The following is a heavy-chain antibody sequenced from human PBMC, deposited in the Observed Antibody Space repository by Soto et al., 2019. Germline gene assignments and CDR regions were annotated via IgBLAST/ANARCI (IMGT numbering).Heavy chain of an antibody. Sequence: SRTLSLTCAISGDSVSSNSAAWNWIRQSPSRGLEWLGRTYYRSKWYNDYAVSVKSRITINPDTSKNQFSLQLNSVTPEDTAVYYCARGDIVVVPAASEEAFDIWGQGTMVTVS. J-gene: IGHJ3*02. CDR2: TYYRSKWYN. V-gene: IGHV6-1*01. CDR1: GDSVSSNSAA. D-gene: IGHD2-2*01. CDR3: ARGDIVVVPAASEEAFDI.